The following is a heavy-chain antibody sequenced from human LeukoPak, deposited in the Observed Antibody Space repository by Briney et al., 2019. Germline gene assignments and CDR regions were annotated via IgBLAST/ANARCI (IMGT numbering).Heavy chain of an antibody. J-gene: IGHJ4*02. CDR2: INHSGST. CDR3: ARGLLVPTPPIYFDY. V-gene: IGHV4-34*01. Sequence: PSETLSLTCAVYGGSFSGYYWSWIRQPPGKGLEWIGEINHSGSTNYNPSLKSRVTISVDTSKNQFSLKLSSVTAADTAVYYCARGLLVPTPPIYFDYWGQGTLVTVSS. D-gene: IGHD2-15*01. CDR1: GGSFSGYY.